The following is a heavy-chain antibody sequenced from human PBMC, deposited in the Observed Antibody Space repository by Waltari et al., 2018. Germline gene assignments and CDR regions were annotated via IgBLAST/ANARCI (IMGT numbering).Heavy chain of an antibody. Sequence: EVQLVESGGGLIQPGGSLRLSCAASGFTVSSNYMSWVRPAPGKGLEWVSVIYSGGSTYYADSVKGRLTISRDNSKNTLYLQMNSLRAEDTAVYYCARDGEMATITGVDYWGQGTLVTVSS. CDR2: IYSGGST. CDR1: GFTVSSNY. D-gene: IGHD5-12*01. V-gene: IGHV3-53*01. CDR3: ARDGEMATITGVDY. J-gene: IGHJ4*02.